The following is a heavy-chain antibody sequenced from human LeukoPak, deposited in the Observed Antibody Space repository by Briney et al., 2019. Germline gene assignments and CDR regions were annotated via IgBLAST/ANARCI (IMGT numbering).Heavy chain of an antibody. D-gene: IGHD3-16*02. J-gene: IGHJ6*02. CDR1: GGTFSSYA. V-gene: IGHV1-69*04. Sequence: GASVKVSCKASGGTFSSYAISWVRQAPGQGLEWMGRIIPILGIANYAQKFQGRVTITADKSTSTAYMELSSLRSGDTAAYYCARVVRYHGTRVLDYYYYYGMDVWGQGTTVTVSS. CDR3: ARVVRYHGTRVLDYYYYYGMDV. CDR2: IIPILGIA.